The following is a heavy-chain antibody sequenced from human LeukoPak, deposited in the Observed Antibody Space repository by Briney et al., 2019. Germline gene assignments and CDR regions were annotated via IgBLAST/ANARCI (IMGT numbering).Heavy chain of an antibody. V-gene: IGHV4-59*01. J-gene: IGHJ4*02. CDR3: ARGRGYSGYDLDY. D-gene: IGHD5-12*01. CDR1: GGSISSYY. Sequence: PSETLSLTCTVSGGSISSYYCSWIRQPPGKGLEWIGYIYYSGSTNYNPSLKSRVTISVDTSKNQFSLKLSSVAAADTAVYYCARGRGYSGYDLDYWGQGTLVTVSS. CDR2: IYYSGST.